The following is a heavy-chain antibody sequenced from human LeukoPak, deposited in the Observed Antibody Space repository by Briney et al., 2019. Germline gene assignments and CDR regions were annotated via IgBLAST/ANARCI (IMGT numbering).Heavy chain of an antibody. D-gene: IGHD3-22*01. CDR1: GFTFSSYS. Sequence: GGSLRLSCAASGFTFSSYSMNWVRLAPGKGLEWVSSISSASTYIYYADSVKGRFTISRDNAKNSLYLQMNSLRAEDTAVYCCARGLYDSSGFAYWGQGTLVTVSS. CDR2: ISSASTYI. J-gene: IGHJ4*02. CDR3: ARGLYDSSGFAY. V-gene: IGHV3-21*01.